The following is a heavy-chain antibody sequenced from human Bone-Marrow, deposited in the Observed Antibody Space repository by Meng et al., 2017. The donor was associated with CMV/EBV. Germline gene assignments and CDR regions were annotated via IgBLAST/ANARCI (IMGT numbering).Heavy chain of an antibody. CDR2: IIPIFGTA. CDR1: GGTFSSYA. V-gene: IGHV1-69*05. CDR3: ARGAVCSSTSCYLGGVSVFYYYYGMDV. D-gene: IGHD2-2*01. Sequence: SVKVSCKASGGTFSSYAISWVRQAPGQGLEWMGGIIPIFGTANYAQKFQGRVTITTDESTSTAYMELSSLRSEDTAVYYCARGAVCSSTSCYLGGVSVFYYYYGMDVWGQGTTDTVSS. J-gene: IGHJ6*02.